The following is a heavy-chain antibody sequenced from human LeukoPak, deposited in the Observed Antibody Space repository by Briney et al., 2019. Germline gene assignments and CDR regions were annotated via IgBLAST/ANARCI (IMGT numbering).Heavy chain of an antibody. D-gene: IGHD1-26*01. CDR3: ARATSGIVGAPTDY. V-gene: IGHV1-2*06. Sequence: ASVKVSCKTSGYTFIDYYMHWVRQAPGQGLEWMGRINPNIGGTNFAQKFQGRVTMTRDTSISTAYMELSRLRSDDTAVYYCARATSGIVGAPTDYWGQGTLVTVTS. CDR2: INPNIGGT. CDR1: GYTFIDYY. J-gene: IGHJ4*02.